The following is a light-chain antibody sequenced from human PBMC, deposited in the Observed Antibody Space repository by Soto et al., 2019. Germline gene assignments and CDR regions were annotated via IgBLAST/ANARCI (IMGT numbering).Light chain of an antibody. V-gene: IGKV3-20*01. CDR3: QHYVNSPQS. J-gene: IGKJ1*01. CDR1: QTVSSSF. Sequence: EIVLTQSPGTLSLSPGERATLSCRASQTVSSSFLAWYQQTPGQAPRLLIYAASSRATGIPDRFSGSGSGTDFTLTIIRLEPEDFALYYCQHYVNSPQSFGQGTNVEIK. CDR2: AAS.